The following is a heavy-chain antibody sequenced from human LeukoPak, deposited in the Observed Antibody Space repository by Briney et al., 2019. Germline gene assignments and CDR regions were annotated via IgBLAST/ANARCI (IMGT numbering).Heavy chain of an antibody. D-gene: IGHD3-22*01. Sequence: GASVKVPCKASGYTFTGYYMHWVRQAPGQGLEWMGWINPNSGGTNYAQKFQGRVTMTRDTSISTAYMELSRLRSDDTAVYYCARDSYYFDSSAYPHDVFDIWGQGTMVTVSS. V-gene: IGHV1-2*02. CDR3: ARDSYYFDSSAYPHDVFDI. J-gene: IGHJ3*02. CDR1: GYTFTGYY. CDR2: INPNSGGT.